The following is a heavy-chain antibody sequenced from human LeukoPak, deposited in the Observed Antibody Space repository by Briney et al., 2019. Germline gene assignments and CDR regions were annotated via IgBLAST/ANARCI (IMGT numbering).Heavy chain of an antibody. D-gene: IGHD3-10*02. CDR1: GFTFSDYY. V-gene: IGHV3-11*04. J-gene: IGHJ6*02. Sequence: GGSLRLSCAASGFTFSDYYMSLIRQAPGKGLEWVSYISSSGSTIYYADSVKGRFTISRDNAKNSLYLQMNSLRAEDTAVYYCAKDYMVGESYYYYGMDVWGQGTTVTVSS. CDR3: AKDYMVGESYYYYGMDV. CDR2: ISSSGSTI.